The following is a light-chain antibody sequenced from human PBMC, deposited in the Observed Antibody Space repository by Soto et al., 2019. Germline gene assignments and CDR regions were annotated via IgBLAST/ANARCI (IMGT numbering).Light chain of an antibody. J-gene: IGKJ3*01. CDR3: QTYHSALHT. Sequence: DLQMTQSPSSLSASVGDRVTMTCRASQDIRNYVAWYQQKPGEVPKLLIYAASTLQSGVPARFSGGGFGTDFTPTISSLRPEDVATYYCQTYHSALHTFGPGTKVDLK. CDR2: AAS. V-gene: IGKV1-27*01. CDR1: QDIRNY.